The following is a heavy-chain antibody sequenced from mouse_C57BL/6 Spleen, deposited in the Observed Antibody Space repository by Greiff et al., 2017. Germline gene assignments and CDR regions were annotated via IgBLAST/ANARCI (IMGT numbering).Heavy chain of an antibody. CDR3: ARSGDGFHFDY. V-gene: IGHV1-69*01. J-gene: IGHJ2*01. CDR2: IDPSDSYS. D-gene: IGHD2-3*01. CDR1: GYTFTSYC. Sequence: QVQLQQSGAELVMPGASVKLSCKASGYTFTSYCMHWVKQRPEQGLEWIGEIDPSDSYSDYNKKFKGKSTLTVDKSSSTAYMQPSSLTSEDSADYCGARSGDGFHFDYWGQGTTLTVSS.